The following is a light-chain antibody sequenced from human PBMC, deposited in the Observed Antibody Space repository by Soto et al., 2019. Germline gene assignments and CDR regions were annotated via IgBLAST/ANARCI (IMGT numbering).Light chain of an antibody. J-gene: IGLJ1*01. CDR2: EVV. CDR3: KSYAGSNTYV. V-gene: IGLV2-8*01. CDR1: KRDIGVYDF. Sequence: SALTQPPSASGSPGQSVTISCTGTKRDIGVYDFVSWYQHHPGKAPRLIIYEVVQRPSGVPDRFSGSKSGNTASLTVSGLQAADEADYFCKSYAGSNTYVFGSGTKVTVL.